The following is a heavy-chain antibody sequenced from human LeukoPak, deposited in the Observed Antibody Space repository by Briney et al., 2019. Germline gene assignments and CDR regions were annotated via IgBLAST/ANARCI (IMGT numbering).Heavy chain of an antibody. J-gene: IGHJ4*02. Sequence: GGSLRLSCAASGFTFSTYSMNWVRQAPGKGLKWVSSITSSSTSIYFADSVKGRFTISRDNAKNSLYLQMNSLRAEDTAVYYCARTYYDILTGYNPYFDYWGQGTLVTVSS. D-gene: IGHD3-9*01. CDR2: ITSSSTSI. CDR3: ARTYYDILTGYNPYFDY. CDR1: GFTFSTYS. V-gene: IGHV3-21*01.